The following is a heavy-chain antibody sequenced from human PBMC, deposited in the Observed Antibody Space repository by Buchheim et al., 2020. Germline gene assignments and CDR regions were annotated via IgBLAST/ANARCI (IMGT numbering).Heavy chain of an antibody. CDR3: ASPAGYAYGDSPLDS. Sequence: QVQLVESGGGVVQPGRSLRLSCAASEFTFSDFYMTWFRQAPGKGLEWVAVISFDGKTQYYTDSVKGRFTISRDNSKNTLYLQMDSLRPEDTALYYCASPAGYAYGDSPLDSWGQGTL. V-gene: IGHV3-30*03. J-gene: IGHJ4*02. CDR1: EFTFSDFY. D-gene: IGHD4-17*01. CDR2: ISFDGKTQ.